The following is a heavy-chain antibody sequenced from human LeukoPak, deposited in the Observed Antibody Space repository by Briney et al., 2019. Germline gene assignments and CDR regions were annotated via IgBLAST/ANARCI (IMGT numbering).Heavy chain of an antibody. CDR3: ARDRVGVHNSSGYWFDP. CDR2: XXXSGGST. V-gene: IGHV1-46*01. Sequence: ASVKVSCKASGYTLASYYMHWVRQAPGQGLXXXXXXXXSGGSTSYAQKFQGRVTMTRDTSTSTVYMELSSLRSEDTAVYYCARDRVGVHNSSGYWFDPWGQGTLVTVSS. J-gene: IGHJ5*02. CDR1: GYTLASYY. D-gene: IGHD3-22*01.